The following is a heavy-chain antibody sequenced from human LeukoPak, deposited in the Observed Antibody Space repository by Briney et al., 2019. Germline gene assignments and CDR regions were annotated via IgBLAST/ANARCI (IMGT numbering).Heavy chain of an antibody. CDR3: ARGAGYYYDSSGFYYRWFDP. V-gene: IGHV1-18*01. J-gene: IGHJ5*02. Sequence: ASVKVSCKASGYTFTYYGITWVRQAPGQGLEWMGWIGTHNGNTSYAQKLQGRVTMTTDTSTSTAYMELRSLRSDDTAVYYCARGAGYYYDSSGFYYRWFDPWGQGTLVTVSS. D-gene: IGHD3-22*01. CDR2: IGTHNGNT. CDR1: GYTFTYYG.